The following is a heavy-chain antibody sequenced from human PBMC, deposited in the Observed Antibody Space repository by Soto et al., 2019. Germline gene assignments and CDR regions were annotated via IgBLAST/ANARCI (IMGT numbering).Heavy chain of an antibody. V-gene: IGHV4-31*03. CDR3: AVHRAAPGVALSNWFGP. CDR2: IHSRGST. D-gene: IGHD3-10*01. J-gene: IGHJ5*02. Sequence: QVHLQESGPGQVRPSQTLSLTCTVSGASVTTGGYFWTWLRQHPGKGPEWIGYIHSRGSTSYNPSFRSRLSLSLDSSMNHCTPTLTSVSAADTAVYYCAVHRAAPGVALSNWFGPWGQGSLVTVSS. CDR1: GASVTTGGYF.